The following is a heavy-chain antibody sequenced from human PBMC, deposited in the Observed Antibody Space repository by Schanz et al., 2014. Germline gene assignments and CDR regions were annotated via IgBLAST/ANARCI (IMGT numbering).Heavy chain of an antibody. CDR2: IKQDESEK. D-gene: IGHD4-17*01. J-gene: IGHJ3*02. CDR1: GFTFSNYW. V-gene: IGHV3-7*04. Sequence: VQLAESGGGLVQPGGSLRLSCVASGFTFSNYWMTWVRQAPGKGLEWVANIKQDESEKYYVDSVKGRFTISRDNAKNTLYLQMNTLRAEDTAVYYCARKMKLGVYGGKGHDSLDIWGQGTMVTVSS. CDR3: ARKMKLGVYGGKGHDSLDI.